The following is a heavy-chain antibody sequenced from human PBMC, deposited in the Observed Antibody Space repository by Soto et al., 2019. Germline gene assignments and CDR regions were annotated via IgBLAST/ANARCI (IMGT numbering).Heavy chain of an antibody. Sequence: PGGSLRLSCAASGFTFSSYWMSWVRQAPGKGLEWVANIKQDGSEKYYVDSVKGRFTISRDNAKNSLYLQMNSLRAEDTAVYYCARDLVYYDILTHFDYWGQGTLVTVSS. CDR2: IKQDGSEK. CDR3: ARDLVYYDILTHFDY. V-gene: IGHV3-7*03. CDR1: GFTFSSYW. J-gene: IGHJ4*02. D-gene: IGHD3-9*01.